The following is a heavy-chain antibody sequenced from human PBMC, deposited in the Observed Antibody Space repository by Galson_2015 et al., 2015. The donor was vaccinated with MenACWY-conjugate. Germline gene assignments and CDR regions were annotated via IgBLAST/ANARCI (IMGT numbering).Heavy chain of an antibody. Sequence: SLRLSCATSGLTFSTYWMSWVRQAPGKGLEWVANIERDGSEKYYVDSVKGRFTISRDNAKNSLYLQMNSLRVEDTAVYYCARGHLKLEPWGQGTLVTVSS. V-gene: IGHV3-7*01. CDR1: GLTFSTYW. CDR2: IERDGSEK. CDR3: ARGHLKLEP. J-gene: IGHJ5*02.